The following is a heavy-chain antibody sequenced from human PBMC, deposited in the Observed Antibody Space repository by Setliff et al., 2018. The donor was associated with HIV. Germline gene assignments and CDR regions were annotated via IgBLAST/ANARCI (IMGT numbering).Heavy chain of an antibody. CDR1: GGSITSHY. D-gene: IGHD6-13*01. J-gene: IGHJ4*02. V-gene: IGHV4-59*11. Sequence: SETLSLTCSVSGGSITSHYWTWIRQPPGKGLEWIGVISYTGSPHYNPSLKSRVTMSLDTSKNQFSLTLSSVTAVDTAVYYCARHESGRSSSWSNFDYWGQGTLVTVSS. CDR3: ARHESGRSSSWSNFDY. CDR2: ISYTGSP.